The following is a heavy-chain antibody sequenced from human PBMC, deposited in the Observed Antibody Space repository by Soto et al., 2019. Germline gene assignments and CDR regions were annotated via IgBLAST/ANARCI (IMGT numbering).Heavy chain of an antibody. CDR1: GDSVSTNRAA. CDR2: TYYTSKWNY. CDR3: AGGYGMNV. V-gene: IGHV6-1*01. Sequence: SQTLSLTCGISGDSVSTNRAAWNWVRHSPSRGLEWLGRTYYTSKWNYDYATSVKSRINIKPDTSTNQFSLQLNFVTPDDPAVYYCAGGYGMNVWGQGTTVTVSS. D-gene: IGHD2-15*01. J-gene: IGHJ6*01.